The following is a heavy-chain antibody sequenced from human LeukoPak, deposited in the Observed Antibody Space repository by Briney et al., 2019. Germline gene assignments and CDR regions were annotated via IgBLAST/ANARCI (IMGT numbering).Heavy chain of an antibody. CDR1: GGSISSGNYY. J-gene: IGHJ3*02. CDR3: ARDSRGSSGAFDI. D-gene: IGHD2-21*01. V-gene: IGHV4-30-4*08. CDR2: FYYSGST. Sequence: SETLSLTCTVSGGSISSGNYYWSWIRQPPGKGLEWIGYFYYSGSTYYNPSLKSRVTISVDTSKNQFSLKLSSVTAADTAVYYCARDSRGSSGAFDIWGQGTMVTVSS.